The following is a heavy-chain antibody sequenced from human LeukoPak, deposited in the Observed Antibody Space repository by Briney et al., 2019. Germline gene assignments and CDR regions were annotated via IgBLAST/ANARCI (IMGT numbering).Heavy chain of an antibody. CDR3: ARRGYYYDSSGFDY. D-gene: IGHD3-22*01. CDR1: GGSISGYY. J-gene: IGHJ4*02. V-gene: IGHV4-34*01. Sequence: PSETLSLTCAVYGGSISGYYWSWIRQPPGKGLEWIGEINHSGNINYNPSLKSRVTISVDTSKKQFSLKLSSVTAADTAVYYCARRGYYYDSSGFDYWGQGTLVTVSS. CDR2: INHSGNI.